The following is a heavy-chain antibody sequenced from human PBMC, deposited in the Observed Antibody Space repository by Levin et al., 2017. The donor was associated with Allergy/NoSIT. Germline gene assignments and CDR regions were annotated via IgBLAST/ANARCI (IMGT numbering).Heavy chain of an antibody. J-gene: IGHJ4*02. CDR3: ARAEEAYSTSSPFDY. Sequence: GGSLRLSCAASGFTFSTYALHWVRQTPGKGLEWVAVISYDAIFKFSADSVKGRFTISRDNSNNMLFLLMNSLRPEDTAIYYCARAEEAYSTSSPFDYWGQGTLVTVSS. CDR1: GFTFSTYA. D-gene: IGHD6-6*01. CDR2: ISYDAIFK. V-gene: IGHV3-30-3*01.